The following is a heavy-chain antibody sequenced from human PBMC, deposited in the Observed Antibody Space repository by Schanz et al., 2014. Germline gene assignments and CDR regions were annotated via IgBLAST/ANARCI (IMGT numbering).Heavy chain of an antibody. CDR2: ISYDGNEK. CDR3: ARGGADSAMAHEY. J-gene: IGHJ4*02. CDR1: GFAFSDYG. D-gene: IGHD5-18*01. Sequence: VQLLESGGGLVQPGGSLRLSCAASGFAFSDYGMHWVRQAPGKGLEWVAFISYDGNEKHYPDSVKGRFTISRDNAKNTVYLQMTSLRVEDTAVYYCARGGADSAMAHEYWGRGTLVTVSS. V-gene: IGHV3-30*03.